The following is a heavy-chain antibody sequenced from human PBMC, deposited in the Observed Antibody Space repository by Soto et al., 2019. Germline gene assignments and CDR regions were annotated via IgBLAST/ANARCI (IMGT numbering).Heavy chain of an antibody. Sequence: PGGSLRLSCAASGFTFSSYAMHWVRQAPGKGLEWVAVISYDGSNKYYAVSVKGRFTISRDNSKNTLSLQMNSLRPEDTAVYYCARETDGMDVWGQGTTVTVSS. CDR2: ISYDGSNK. J-gene: IGHJ6*02. V-gene: IGHV3-30-3*01. CDR1: GFTFSSYA. CDR3: ARETDGMDV.